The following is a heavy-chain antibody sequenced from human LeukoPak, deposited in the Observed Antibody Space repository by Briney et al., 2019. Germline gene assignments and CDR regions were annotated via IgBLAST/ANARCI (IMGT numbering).Heavy chain of an antibody. D-gene: IGHD5-18*01. CDR3: ARSRSYGWFDP. CDR2: IYHSGST. CDR1: GGSISSGGYY. Sequence: PSETLSLTCTVSGGSISSGGYYWSWIRQPPGKGLEWIGYIYHSGSTYYNPSLKSRVTISVDRSKNQFSLKLSSVTAADTAVYYCARSRSYGWFDPWGQGTLVTVSS. J-gene: IGHJ5*02. V-gene: IGHV4-30-2*02.